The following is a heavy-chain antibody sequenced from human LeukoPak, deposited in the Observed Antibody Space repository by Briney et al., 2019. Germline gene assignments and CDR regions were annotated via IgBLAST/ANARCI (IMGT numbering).Heavy chain of an antibody. V-gene: IGHV4-59*01. CDR1: GGSLTAYF. D-gene: IGHD6-19*01. J-gene: IGHJ4*02. Sequence: SETLSLTCSVSGGSLTAYFWTWLRQPPGKGREGIGYISYSGSTNNNPSLTSRGTTSLDTSKNQFSLKLTSVTTADSAMYYCAGSSGWSGVLDYWGQGTLVTVSS. CDR3: AGSSGWSGVLDY. CDR2: ISYSGST.